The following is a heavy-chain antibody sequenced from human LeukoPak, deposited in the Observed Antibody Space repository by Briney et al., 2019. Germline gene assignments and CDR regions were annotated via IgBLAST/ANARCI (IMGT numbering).Heavy chain of an antibody. D-gene: IGHD3-10*01. CDR3: ARGRNNQITMIRGPNHYFGLDV. Sequence: GSLRLSCAASGLTFNSYSMNWVRQAPGKGLEWIGEINHVGSTKYNPSLKSRATMSVDPSKNQFSLKLSAVTAADTAFYYCARGRNNQITMIRGPNHYFGLDVWGQGTTVTVSS. CDR1: GLTFNSYS. CDR2: INHVGST. J-gene: IGHJ6*02. V-gene: IGHV4-34*01.